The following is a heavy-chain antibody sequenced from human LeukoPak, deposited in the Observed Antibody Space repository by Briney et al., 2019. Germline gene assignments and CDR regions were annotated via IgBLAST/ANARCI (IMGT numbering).Heavy chain of an antibody. CDR3: ARDSLRLLWFGELLYGNWFDP. D-gene: IGHD3-10*01. Sequence: ASVKVSCKASGYTFTGYYMHWVRQAPGQGLEWMGWINPNSGGTNYAQKFQGRVTMTRDTSISTAYMELSRLRSDDTAVYYCARDSLRLLWFGELLYGNWFDPWGQGTLVTVSS. CDR2: INPNSGGT. V-gene: IGHV1-2*02. J-gene: IGHJ5*02. CDR1: GYTFTGYY.